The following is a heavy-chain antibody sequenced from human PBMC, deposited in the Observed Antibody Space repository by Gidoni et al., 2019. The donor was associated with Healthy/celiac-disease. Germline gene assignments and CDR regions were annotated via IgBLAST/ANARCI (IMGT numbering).Heavy chain of an antibody. CDR2: IYYSGST. V-gene: IGHV4-39*01. CDR3: AAWATYYYDSSGS. D-gene: IGHD3-22*01. J-gene: IGHJ5*02. CDR1: GGSISSSSYY. Sequence: QLQLQESGPGLVKPSETLSLTCTVSGGSISSSSYYWGWIRQPPGKGLEWIGSIYYSGSTYYNPSLKSRVTISVDKSKNQFSLKLSSVTAADTAVYYCAAWATYYYDSSGSWGQGTLVTVSS.